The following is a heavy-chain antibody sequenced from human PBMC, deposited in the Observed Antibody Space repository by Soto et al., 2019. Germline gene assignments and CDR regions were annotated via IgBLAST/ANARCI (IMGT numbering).Heavy chain of an antibody. CDR2: IGTRSDV. D-gene: IGHD2-21*02. CDR1: GFTFSSYS. Sequence: GGSLRLSCAASGFTFSSYSIYWVRQAPGKGLEWVSSIGTRSDVYYADSVKGRFTISRDNAKNSMALQMNSLRAEDTGVYYCAREETAWPLAYGLDVWGQGTTVTVSS. CDR3: AREETAWPLAYGLDV. V-gene: IGHV3-21*01. J-gene: IGHJ6*02.